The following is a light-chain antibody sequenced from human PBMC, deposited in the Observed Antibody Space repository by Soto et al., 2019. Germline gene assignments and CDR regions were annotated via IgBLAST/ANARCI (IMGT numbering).Light chain of an antibody. CDR3: QQSYIIPFT. V-gene: IGKV1-39*01. J-gene: IGKJ3*01. CDR1: QSISNY. Sequence: DIQMTQSPSSLSASVGDRVTITCRASQSISNYLNWYQQKPGKAPKLLIYAACSLQSEVPSRFSGSGSGTDFTLTISSLQPEDSASYYCQQSYIIPFTFGPGTKVSIK. CDR2: AAC.